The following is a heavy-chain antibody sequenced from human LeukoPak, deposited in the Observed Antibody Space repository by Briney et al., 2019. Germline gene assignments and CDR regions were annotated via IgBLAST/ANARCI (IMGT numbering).Heavy chain of an antibody. CDR1: GGSFSGYY. Sequence: SETLSLTCAVYGGSFSGYYWSWIRQPPGKGLEWIGEINHSGSTNYNPSLKSRVTISVDTSKNQFSLKLSSATATDTAMYYCARGDDYKSTLFDYWGQGTLVTVSS. J-gene: IGHJ4*02. CDR2: INHSGST. D-gene: IGHD5-12*01. V-gene: IGHV4-34*01. CDR3: ARGDDYKSTLFDY.